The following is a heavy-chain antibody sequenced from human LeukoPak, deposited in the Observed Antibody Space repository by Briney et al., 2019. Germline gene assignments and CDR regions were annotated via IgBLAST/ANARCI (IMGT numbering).Heavy chain of an antibody. CDR1: GGSISSGGYS. D-gene: IGHD2-21*02. CDR2: IYNSGST. J-gene: IGHJ4*02. V-gene: IGHV4-30-4*07. Sequence: PSETLSLTCAVSGGSISSGGYSWNWIRQPPGKGLEWLGYIYNSGSTAYNPSLRSRVTMLVDTSKNQFSLKLTSVTAADTAVYYCARGWGPAYCGGDCHRHFDNWGQGTLVTVSA. CDR3: ARGWGPAYCGGDCHRHFDN.